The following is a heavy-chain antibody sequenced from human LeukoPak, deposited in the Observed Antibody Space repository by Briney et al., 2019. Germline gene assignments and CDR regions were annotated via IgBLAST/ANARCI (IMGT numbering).Heavy chain of an antibody. J-gene: IGHJ4*02. Sequence: ASVKVSCKASGYTFTSYGISWVRQAPGQGLEWMGWISAYNGNTNYAQKLQGRVTMTTDTSTSTAYMELRSLRSDDTTVYYCARDKLKGSSGWYDYWGQGTLVTVSS. D-gene: IGHD6-19*01. CDR2: ISAYNGNT. V-gene: IGHV1-18*04. CDR1: GYTFTSYG. CDR3: ARDKLKGSSGWYDY.